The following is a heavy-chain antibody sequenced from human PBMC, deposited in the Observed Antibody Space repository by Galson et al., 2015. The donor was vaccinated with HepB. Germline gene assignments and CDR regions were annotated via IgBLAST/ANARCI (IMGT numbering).Heavy chain of an antibody. V-gene: IGHV3-30*03. Sequence: SLRLSCAASGFTFSNHGMHWVRQAPGKGLEWVAVISYDGGNKYYEDSVKGRFTISRDNSKNTLYLQMNSLRAEDTAVFYCARVGGSGNIMRGPLDIWGQGTMVTVSS. D-gene: IGHD3-10*01. CDR1: GFTFSNHG. J-gene: IGHJ3*02. CDR2: ISYDGGNK. CDR3: ARVGGSGNIMRGPLDI.